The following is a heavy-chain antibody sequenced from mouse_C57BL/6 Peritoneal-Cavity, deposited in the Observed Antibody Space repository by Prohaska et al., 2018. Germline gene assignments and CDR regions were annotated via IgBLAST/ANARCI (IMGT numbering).Heavy chain of an antibody. CDR1: GFTFSDAW. D-gene: IGHD4-1*01. Sequence: KLEESGGGLVQSGGSIKLSCAASGFTFSDAWMDWVRQSPEKGLEWVAEIRNKANNHATYYAESVKGRFTISRDDSKSSVYLQMNSLRAEDTGIYYCTRDGANWVFAYSRQGTLVTVAA. CDR2: IRNKANNHAT. V-gene: IGHV6-6*01. CDR3: TRDGANWVFAY. J-gene: IGHJ3*01.